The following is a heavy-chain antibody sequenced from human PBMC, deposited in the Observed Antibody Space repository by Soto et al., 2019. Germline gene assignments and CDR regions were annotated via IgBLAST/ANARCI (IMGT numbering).Heavy chain of an antibody. CDR1: GGSFSGYY. J-gene: IGHJ5*02. V-gene: IGHV4-34*01. Sequence: SETLSLTCSVYGGSFSGYYWSWIRQPPGKGLEWIGEINHSGSTNYNPSLKSRVTISVDTSKNQFSLKLSSVTAADTAVYYCARSPLVVESGYDAWGQGTLVIVS. CDR3: ARSPLVVESGYDA. CDR2: INHSGST. D-gene: IGHD5-12*01.